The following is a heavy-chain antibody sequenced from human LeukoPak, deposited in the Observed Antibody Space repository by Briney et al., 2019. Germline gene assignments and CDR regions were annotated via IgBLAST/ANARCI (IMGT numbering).Heavy chain of an antibody. CDR1: GYTFTSYG. CDR3: AREVSTAGPYYYYYYYMDV. D-gene: IGHD6-13*01. Sequence: GDSVKVSCKASGYTFTSYGISWVRQAPGQGLEWMGWISAYSGNTNYAQKLQGRVTMTTDTSTSTAYMELRSLRSDDTAVYYCAREVSTAGPYYYYYYYMDVWGKGTTVTVSS. J-gene: IGHJ6*03. V-gene: IGHV1-18*01. CDR2: ISAYSGNT.